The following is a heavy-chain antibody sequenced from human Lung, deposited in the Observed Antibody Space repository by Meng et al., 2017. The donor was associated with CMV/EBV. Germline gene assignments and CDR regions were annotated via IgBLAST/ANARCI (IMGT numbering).Heavy chain of an antibody. Sequence: QVQLVQSGAAVXXXXXSVKVSCKASGYTFTGYHMHWVRQAPGQGLEWMGWINPNSGGTNYAQKFQGRVTMTRDTSISTAYMELSRLRSDDTAVYYCATGWGATYRLDYWGQGTLVTVSS. CDR2: INPNSGGT. V-gene: IGHV1-2*02. CDR1: GYTFTGYH. D-gene: IGHD1-26*01. CDR3: ATGWGATYRLDY. J-gene: IGHJ4*02.